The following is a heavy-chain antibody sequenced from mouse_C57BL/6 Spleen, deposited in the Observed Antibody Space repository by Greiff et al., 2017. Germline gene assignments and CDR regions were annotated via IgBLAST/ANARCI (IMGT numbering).Heavy chain of an antibody. CDR1: GYAFSSSW. CDR3: ARSHYYGSSYSAMGY. CDR2: IYPGDGDT. D-gene: IGHD1-1*01. V-gene: IGHV1-82*01. Sequence: QVQLQQSGPELVKPGASVKISCKASGYAFSSSWMNWVKQRPGKGLEWIGRIYPGDGDTNYNGKFKGKATLTADKSSSTAYMQLSSLTSEDAAVYFCARSHYYGSSYSAMGYWGQGTSITVSS. J-gene: IGHJ4*01.